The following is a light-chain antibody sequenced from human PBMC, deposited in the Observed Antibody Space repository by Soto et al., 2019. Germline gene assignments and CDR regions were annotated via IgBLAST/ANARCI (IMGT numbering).Light chain of an antibody. CDR2: DAS. Sequence: EIVLTQSPATLSLSPGETATLSCRASQSVSSSLAWHQQKPGQTPRLLIYDASNRATGIPARFSGSGSGTDFTLTVSSLEPEDFAVYYCQQRSSWPLTFGGGTKVEIK. V-gene: IGKV3-11*01. CDR1: QSVSSS. J-gene: IGKJ4*01. CDR3: QQRSSWPLT.